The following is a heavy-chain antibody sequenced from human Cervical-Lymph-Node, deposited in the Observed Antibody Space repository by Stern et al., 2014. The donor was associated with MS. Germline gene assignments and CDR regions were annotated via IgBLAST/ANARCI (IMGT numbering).Heavy chain of an antibody. CDR3: SKQGL. J-gene: IGHJ4*02. Sequence: DQLVESGGGVVRPGTSLRLSCVGSGFNFSNSGISWVRQAPGKGLEWVATISYDGSRKYYADSVKGRFTISRDNSKNTLYLQLNNVTSDDAAVYFCSKQGLWGQGTLVTVSS. CDR2: ISYDGSRK. V-gene: IGHV3-30*18. CDR1: GFNFSNSG.